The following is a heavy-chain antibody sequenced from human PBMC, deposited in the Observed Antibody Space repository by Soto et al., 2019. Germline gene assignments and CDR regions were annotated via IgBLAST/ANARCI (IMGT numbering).Heavy chain of an antibody. Sequence: SGPTLVSPTQTLTLTCTFSGFSLSTSGMCVSWIRQPPGKALEWLALIDWDDDKYYSTSLKTRLTISKDTSKNQVVLTMTNMDPVDTATYYCARTLNYYGSGSPLYGMDVWGQGTTVTVSS. CDR2: IDWDDDK. D-gene: IGHD3-10*01. CDR3: ARTLNYYGSGSPLYGMDV. CDR1: GFSLSTSGMC. J-gene: IGHJ6*02. V-gene: IGHV2-70*01.